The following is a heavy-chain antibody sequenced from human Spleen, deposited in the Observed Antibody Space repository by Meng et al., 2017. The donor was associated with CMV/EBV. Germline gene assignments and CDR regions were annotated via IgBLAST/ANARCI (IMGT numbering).Heavy chain of an antibody. V-gene: IGHV4-34*01. J-gene: IGHJ4*02. D-gene: IGHD3-9*01. CDR3: ARRGSRHVTLFQILTGYDY. CDR2: INHSGST. Sequence: ISGKHWTWIRQPPGKGLECIGEINHSGSTNYHPSLKSRVTISVDMSKNQFSLRLSSVTAADTAVYYCARRGSRHVTLFQILTGYDYWGQGALVTVSS. CDR1: ISGKH.